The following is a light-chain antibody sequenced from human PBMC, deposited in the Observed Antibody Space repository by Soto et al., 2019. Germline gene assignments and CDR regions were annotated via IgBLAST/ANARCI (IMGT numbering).Light chain of an antibody. CDR2: GNS. CDR1: SSNNGAGYD. Sequence: QSVPTHPPSVSGAPGPRGPISSTRISSNNGAGYDVHWYQQLPGTAPKLLIYGNSNRPSGVPDRFSGSKSGTSASLAITGLQAEDEADYYCQSYDSSLSGSYVFGTGTKVTVL. V-gene: IGLV1-40*01. J-gene: IGLJ1*01. CDR3: QSYDSSLSGSYV.